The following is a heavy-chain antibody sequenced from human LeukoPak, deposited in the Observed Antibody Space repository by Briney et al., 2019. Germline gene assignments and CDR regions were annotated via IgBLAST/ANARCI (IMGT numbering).Heavy chain of an antibody. V-gene: IGHV3-23*01. CDR1: RYSFDSYA. J-gene: IGHJ4*02. Sequence: QTGGSLRLSCKGSRYSFDSYAMTWVRQAPGKGLEWVSSINGGGDITYYAESVKGRFTVSRDNSKNTLFLQMNSLRAEDTAVFYCAKRYGDSTGWFFDFWGQGSLVTVSS. D-gene: IGHD6-13*01. CDR2: INGGGDIT. CDR3: AKRYGDSTGWFFDF.